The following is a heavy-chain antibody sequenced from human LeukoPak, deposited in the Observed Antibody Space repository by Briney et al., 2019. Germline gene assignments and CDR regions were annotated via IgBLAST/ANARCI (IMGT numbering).Heavy chain of an antibody. V-gene: IGHV1-24*01. J-gene: IGHJ3*02. CDR2: FDPEDGET. Sequence: ASVKVSCKVSGYTLTELSMHWVRQAPGKGLEWMGGFDPEDGETIYAQKFQGRVTMTEDTSTDTAYMELSSLRSEDTAVYYCATADRIVGATFHPGWALDIWGQGTMVTVSS. CDR3: ATADRIVGATFHPGWALDI. CDR1: GYTLTELS. D-gene: IGHD1-26*01.